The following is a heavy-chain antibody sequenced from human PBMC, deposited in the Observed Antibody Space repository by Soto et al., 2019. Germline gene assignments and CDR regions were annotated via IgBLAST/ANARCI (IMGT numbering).Heavy chain of an antibody. Sequence: QVQLQQSGPGLVKPAQTLSLTCAISGDSVSSNSGAWHWIKQSPSRGLEWLGRTYYRSTWFYDYALSVRGRITINPDTSKNQFSLQLNFVTLEDTAMYYCASGTFAHWGQGTLVTVSS. V-gene: IGHV6-1*01. CDR3: ASGTFAH. CDR2: TYYRSTWFY. D-gene: IGHD1-7*01. J-gene: IGHJ4*02. CDR1: GDSVSSNSGA.